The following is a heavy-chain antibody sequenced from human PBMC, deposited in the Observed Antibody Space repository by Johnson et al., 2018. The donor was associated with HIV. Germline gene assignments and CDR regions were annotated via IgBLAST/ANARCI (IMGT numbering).Heavy chain of an antibody. CDR3: AKIIGYSSGLEI. V-gene: IGHV3-66*02. CDR1: GFTVSRSY. J-gene: IGHJ3*02. CDR2: IYSGGST. D-gene: IGHD6-19*01. Sequence: VQLVESGGGVVQPGRSLRLSCAASGFTVSRSYMSWVRQAPGKGLEWVSVIYSGGSTYYADSVKGRCTISRDNSKNTLYLQMNSLRAEDTAVYYCAKIIGYSSGLEIWGQGTMVTVSS.